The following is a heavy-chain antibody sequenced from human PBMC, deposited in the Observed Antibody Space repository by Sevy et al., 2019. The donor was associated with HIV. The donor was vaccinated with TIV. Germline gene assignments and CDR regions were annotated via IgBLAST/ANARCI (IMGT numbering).Heavy chain of an antibody. Sequence: GGSLRLSCAASRFTFSTYDTHWVRQAPGKGLEWVAVISHDGSYQYYTDSVKGRFTISRDDSKNKAYLQMNSLRADDSGVYYCAKGQGYDYIWGNERSEYYFDYWGQGTLVTVSS. V-gene: IGHV3-30*18. J-gene: IGHJ4*02. D-gene: IGHD3-16*01. CDR2: ISHDGSYQ. CDR3: AKGQGYDYIWGNERSEYYFDY. CDR1: RFTFSTYD.